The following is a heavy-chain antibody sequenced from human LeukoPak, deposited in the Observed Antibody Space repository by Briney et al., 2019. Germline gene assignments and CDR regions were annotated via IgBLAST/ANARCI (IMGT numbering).Heavy chain of an antibody. J-gene: IGHJ3*02. Sequence: SETLSLTCTVSGGSISSYYWSWIRQPPGKGLEWIGYIYYSGSTNYNPSLKSRVTISVDTSKNQFSLKLSSVTAADTAVYYCARLQGVHDAFDIWGQGTMVTVSS. CDR3: ARLQGVHDAFDI. CDR2: IYYSGST. D-gene: IGHD3-10*01. CDR1: GGSISSYY. V-gene: IGHV4-59*08.